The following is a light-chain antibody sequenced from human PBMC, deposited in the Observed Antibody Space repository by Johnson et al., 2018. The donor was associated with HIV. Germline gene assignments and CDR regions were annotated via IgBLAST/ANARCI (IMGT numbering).Light chain of an antibody. Sequence: QSVLTQPPSVSAAPGQKVTISCSGSSSTIRINHVSWYQQLPGTAPKLLICENNKRPSGIPDRFSASQSGPSATLDITGLQTGDEADYFCSSWDSSLGGRVYGTGTKVTVL. CDR1: SSTIRINH. J-gene: IGLJ1*01. CDR3: SSWDSSLGGRV. CDR2: ENN. V-gene: IGLV1-51*02.